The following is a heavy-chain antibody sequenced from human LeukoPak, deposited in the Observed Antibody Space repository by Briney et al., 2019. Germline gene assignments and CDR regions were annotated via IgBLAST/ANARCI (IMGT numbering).Heavy chain of an antibody. V-gene: IGHV7-4-1*02. CDR2: INANTGNP. Sequence: GASVKVSCKASGYTFTSYAMNWVRQAPGQGLEGMGWINANTGNPTYAQGFTGRFVFSLDTSVSTTYLQISSLKAEDTAVYYCARGNGGYDFDYWGQGTLVTVSS. CDR1: GYTFTSYA. CDR3: ARGNGGYDFDY. D-gene: IGHD5-12*01. J-gene: IGHJ4*02.